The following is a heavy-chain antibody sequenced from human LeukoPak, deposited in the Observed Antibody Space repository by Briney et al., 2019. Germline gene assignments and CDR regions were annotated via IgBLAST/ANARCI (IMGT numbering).Heavy chain of an antibody. V-gene: IGHV1-2*02. CDR3: ARDRAVATIGGVDY. Sequence: ASVKVSCKASGYTFTGYYMHWVRQAPGQGLEWMGWINPNSGGTSYAQKFQGRVTMTRDTSIRTAYMELSRLRSDDTAVYYCARDRAVATIGGVDYWGQGTLVTVSS. CDR2: INPNSGGT. D-gene: IGHD5-12*01. J-gene: IGHJ4*02. CDR1: GYTFTGYY.